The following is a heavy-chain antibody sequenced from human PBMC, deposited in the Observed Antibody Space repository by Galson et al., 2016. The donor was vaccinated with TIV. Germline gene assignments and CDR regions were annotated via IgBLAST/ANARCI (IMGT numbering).Heavy chain of an antibody. CDR3: ARDKERSGWYFWFDP. CDR2: ISDSSDTI. J-gene: IGHJ5*02. D-gene: IGHD6-19*01. V-gene: IGHV3-48*04. Sequence: SLRLSCAASGFTFSSYSMTWVRQAPGKGLEWVSYISDSSDTIYYGDSVKGRLTISRDNAKNSVYLQRNNLRTEDTGVYYCARDKERSGWYFWFDPWGQGTLVTVSA. CDR1: GFTFSSYS.